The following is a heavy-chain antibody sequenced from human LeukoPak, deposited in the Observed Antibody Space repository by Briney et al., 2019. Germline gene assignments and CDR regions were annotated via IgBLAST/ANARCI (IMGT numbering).Heavy chain of an antibody. CDR1: GGSISSTSYY. D-gene: IGHD4-23*01. CDR3: GRVGVVTRYFDY. CDR2: IYYSAIT. J-gene: IGHJ4*02. V-gene: IGHV4-39*07. Sequence: SETLSLTCSVSGGSISSTSYYWGWIRQPPGKGLEWIGSIYYSAITNYNPSLKSRVTISVDTSKNQFSLKLSSVTAADTAVYYCGRVGVVTRYFDYWGQGTLVTVSS.